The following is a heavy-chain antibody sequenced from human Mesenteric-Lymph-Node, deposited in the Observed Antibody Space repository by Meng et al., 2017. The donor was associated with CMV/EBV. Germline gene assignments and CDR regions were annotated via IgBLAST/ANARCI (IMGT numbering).Heavy chain of an antibody. D-gene: IGHD2-21*01. Sequence: SETLSLTCAVYGGSFSGYYWSWIRQPPGKGLEWIGEINHSGSTNYNPSLKSRVTISVDTSKNQFSLKLSSVTTADTAVYYCARDVRGYCGGDCYGFDYWGQGTLVTVSS. V-gene: IGHV4-34*01. CDR1: GGSFSGYY. CDR3: ARDVRGYCGGDCYGFDY. J-gene: IGHJ4*02. CDR2: INHSGST.